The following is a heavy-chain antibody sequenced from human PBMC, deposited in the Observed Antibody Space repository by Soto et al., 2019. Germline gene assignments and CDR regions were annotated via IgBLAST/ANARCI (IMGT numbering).Heavy chain of an antibody. CDR3: ARDKITGLFDY. V-gene: IGHV4-34*01. Sequence: PSKTLSLTCAVYGGSFSGYYWTWIRQPPGTGLEWIGEINHSGSTNYNPSLKSRVTISVDTSKNQYSLKLTSVTAADTAVYYCARDKITGLFDYWGQGTLVTVS. D-gene: IGHD2-8*02. J-gene: IGHJ4*02. CDR1: GGSFSGYY. CDR2: INHSGST.